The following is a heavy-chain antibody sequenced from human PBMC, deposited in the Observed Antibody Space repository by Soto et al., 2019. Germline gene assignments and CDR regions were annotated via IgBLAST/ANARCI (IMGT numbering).Heavy chain of an antibody. J-gene: IGHJ5*02. D-gene: IGHD3-22*01. V-gene: IGHV3-23*01. Sequence: EVQLLESGGGLVQPGGSLRLSCAVSGVTFSTFAMNWVRQAPGKGLEWVSTISNTGGATFYAASVKGRFTISRDNSKNTLYLQMHSLRADDSAIYFCAIGRHKTSGSNTWFDPWGRGTQVTVSS. CDR3: AIGRHKTSGSNTWFDP. CDR1: GVTFSTFA. CDR2: ISNTGGAT.